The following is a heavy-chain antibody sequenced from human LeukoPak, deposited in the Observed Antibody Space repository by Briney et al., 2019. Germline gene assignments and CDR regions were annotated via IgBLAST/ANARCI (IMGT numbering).Heavy chain of an antibody. J-gene: IGHJ4*02. CDR1: GYTFTSYG. V-gene: IGHV1-18*01. CDR2: ISAYNGNT. CDR3: ARASDVYSYGYFDY. Sequence: GASVKVSCKASGYTFTSYGISWVRQAPGQGLEWMGWISAYNGNTNYAQKLQGRVTVTTDTSTSTAYMELRSLRSDDTAVYYCARASDVYSYGYFDYWGQGTLVTVSP. D-gene: IGHD5-18*01.